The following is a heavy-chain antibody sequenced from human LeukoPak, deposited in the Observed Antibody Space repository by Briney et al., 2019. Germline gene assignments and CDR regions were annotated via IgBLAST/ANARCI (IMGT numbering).Heavy chain of an antibody. Sequence: TGGSLRLSCAASGFTFSSYAMHWVRQAPGKGLEWVAVISYGGSNKYYADSVKGRFTISRDNSKNTLYLQMNSLRAEDTAVYYCARGDPDSSGWYAAFDIWGQGTMVTVSS. J-gene: IGHJ3*02. D-gene: IGHD6-19*01. CDR2: ISYGGSNK. CDR3: ARGDPDSSGWYAAFDI. V-gene: IGHV3-30-3*01. CDR1: GFTFSSYA.